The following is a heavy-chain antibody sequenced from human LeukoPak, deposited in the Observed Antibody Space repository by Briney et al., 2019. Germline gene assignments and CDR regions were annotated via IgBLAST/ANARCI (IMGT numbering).Heavy chain of an antibody. D-gene: IGHD3-3*01. CDR1: GFTFSSYG. CDR2: ISYDGSNK. J-gene: IGHJ5*02. Sequence: GGSLRLSCAASGFTFSSYGMQWVRQAPGKGLEWVAVISYDGSNKYYADSVKGRFTISRDNSKNTLYLQMNSLRAEDTAVYYCAMETIFGGYNWFDPWGQGTLVTVSS. V-gene: IGHV3-30*03. CDR3: AMETIFGGYNWFDP.